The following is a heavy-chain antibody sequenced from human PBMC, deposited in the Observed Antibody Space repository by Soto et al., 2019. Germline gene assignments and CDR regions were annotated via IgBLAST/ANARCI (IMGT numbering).Heavy chain of an antibody. CDR3: ATQQNYESYYYGMDV. J-gene: IGHJ6*02. V-gene: IGHV3-23*01. D-gene: IGHD1-7*01. CDR2: ISGSGGST. Sequence: EVQLLESGGGLVQPGGSLRLSCAASGFTFSSYAMSWVRQAPGKGLEWVSAISGSGGSTYYADSVKGRFTISRDNSKNTLYLQLNSLRAEDTAVYYCATQQNYESYYYGMDVWGQGTTVTVSS. CDR1: GFTFSSYA.